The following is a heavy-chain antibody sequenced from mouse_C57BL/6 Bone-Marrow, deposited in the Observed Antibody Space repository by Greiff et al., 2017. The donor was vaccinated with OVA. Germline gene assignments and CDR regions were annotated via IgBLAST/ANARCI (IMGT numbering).Heavy chain of an antibody. Sequence: VQLQQPGAELVKPGASVKMSCKASGYTFTSYWITWVKQRPGQGLEWIGDIYPGSGSTNYNEKFKSKATLTVDTSSSTAYMQLSSLTSEDSAVYYCARNGGYDVQNFDYWGQGTTLTVSS. D-gene: IGHD2-2*01. CDR1: GYTFTSYW. J-gene: IGHJ2*01. V-gene: IGHV1-55*01. CDR3: ARNGGYDVQNFDY. CDR2: IYPGSGST.